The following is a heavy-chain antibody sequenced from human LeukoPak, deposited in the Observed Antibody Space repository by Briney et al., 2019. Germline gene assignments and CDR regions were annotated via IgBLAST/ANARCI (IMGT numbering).Heavy chain of an antibody. J-gene: IGHJ4*02. Sequence: GGSLRLSCAASGFPFHNYWMHWVRQAPGKGLVWVSRINSDGSSTGYADSVRGRFTVSRDNAKNTLYLQMNSLRAEDMAVYYCAKGRGLVVVTAMDYWGQGALVTVSS. D-gene: IGHD2-21*02. CDR3: AKGRGLVVVTAMDY. V-gene: IGHV3-74*01. CDR1: GFPFHNYW. CDR2: INSDGSST.